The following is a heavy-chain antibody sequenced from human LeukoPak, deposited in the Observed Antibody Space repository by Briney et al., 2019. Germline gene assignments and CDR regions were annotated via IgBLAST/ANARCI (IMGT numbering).Heavy chain of an antibody. CDR3: ARATHSSSWSFDY. J-gene: IGHJ4*02. CDR2: IYYSGST. CDR1: GGSISSGGYY. Sequence: PSETLSLTCTVSGGSISSGGYYWSWIRQHPGKGLEWIGYIYYSGSTYYNPSLKSRVTISVDTSKNQFSLKLSSVTAADTAVYYCARATHSSSWSFDYWGQGTLVTVSS. D-gene: IGHD6-13*01. V-gene: IGHV4-31*03.